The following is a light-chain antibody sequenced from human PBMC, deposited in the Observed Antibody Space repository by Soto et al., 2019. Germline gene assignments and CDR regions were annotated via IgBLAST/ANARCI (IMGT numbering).Light chain of an antibody. CDR2: SSS. Sequence: DVEMTQSPSSLSASVGDRVTIYCRTSQTINNNLNWYQQRPGKAPKLLIYSSSSLLSGVPPRFSGSGSGTDFTLTISSLQPEDFATYFCHQTYITPITFGQGTRLDIK. CDR3: HQTYITPIT. V-gene: IGKV1-39*01. CDR1: QTINNN. J-gene: IGKJ5*01.